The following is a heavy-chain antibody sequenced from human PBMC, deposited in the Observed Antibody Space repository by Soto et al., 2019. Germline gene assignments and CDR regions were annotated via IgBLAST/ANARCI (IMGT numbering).Heavy chain of an antibody. J-gene: IGHJ6*02. D-gene: IGHD2-15*01. CDR1: GYNFTSYW. Sequence: GESLKVSCKGSGYNFTSYWISWGRQMPGKGLEGMGRIDPSDSYTNYSPSFQGHVTLSADKHISNAYLQSSSLKDSDTAMYYCARHQTTYPDPYCSGGSCYSYYYYGMDVWGQGTTVTVSS. V-gene: IGHV5-10-1*01. CDR3: ARHQTTYPDPYCSGGSCYSYYYYGMDV. CDR2: IDPSDSYT.